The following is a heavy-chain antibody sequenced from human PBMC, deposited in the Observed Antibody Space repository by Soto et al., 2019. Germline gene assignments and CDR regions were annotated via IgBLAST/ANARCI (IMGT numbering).Heavy chain of an antibody. Sequence: QVRLVESGGGLVKPGGSLRLSCAASGFTFSDYYMSWIRQAPGKGLEWVSYISSSSSYTNYADSVKGRFTISRDNAKNSLYLQMNSLRAEDTAVYYCAREALPHNALDIWGQGTMVTVSS. CDR3: AREALPHNALDI. CDR1: GFTFSDYY. J-gene: IGHJ3*02. CDR2: ISSSSSYT. V-gene: IGHV3-11*06.